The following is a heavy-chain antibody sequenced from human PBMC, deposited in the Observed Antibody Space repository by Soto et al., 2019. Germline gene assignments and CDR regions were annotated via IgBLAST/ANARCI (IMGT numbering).Heavy chain of an antibody. V-gene: IGHV4-30-4*01. D-gene: IGHD3-22*01. Sequence: QLHESGPGVVKPSATLSLTCTVSGDSINNNDYYWNWIRQPPGKGLEWIGYVYYSGSTYYIPSLKSRLSMSVDTSKNQCALKLSSVTAADTAIYYCARMSYYYDKWYFDLCGRGTLVTVSS. CDR1: GDSINNNDYY. J-gene: IGHJ2*01. CDR3: ARMSYYYDKWYFDL. CDR2: VYYSGST.